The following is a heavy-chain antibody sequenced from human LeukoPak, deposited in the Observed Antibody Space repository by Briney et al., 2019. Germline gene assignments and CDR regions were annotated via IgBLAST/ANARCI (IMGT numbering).Heavy chain of an antibody. CDR3: AKDIGDGKGYMDV. D-gene: IGHD4-17*01. J-gene: IGHJ6*03. V-gene: IGHV3-43*02. CDR2: ISGDGGST. Sequence: PGGSLRLSCAASEFTFDDYAMHWVRQAPGKGLEWVSLISGDGGSTYYADSVKGRFTISRDNSKNSLYLQMNSLRTEDAALYYCAKDIGDGKGYMDVWGKGTTVTVSS. CDR1: EFTFDDYA.